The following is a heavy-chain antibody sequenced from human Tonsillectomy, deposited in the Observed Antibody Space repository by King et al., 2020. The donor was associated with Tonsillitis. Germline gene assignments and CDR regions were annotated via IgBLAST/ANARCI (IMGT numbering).Heavy chain of an antibody. V-gene: IGHV3-23*04. D-gene: IGHD2-2*02. CDR3: AKDGCSSTSCYTYKYYYYYYMDV. CDR1: GFTFSSYA. CDR2: ISGSGGST. Sequence: VQLVESGGGLVQPGGSLRLSCAASGFTFSSYAMSWVRQAPGKGLEWVSAISGSGGSTYYADSVKGRFTISRANSKNTLYLQMNSLRAEDTAVYYCAKDGCSSTSCYTYKYYYYYYMDVWGKGTTVTVSS. J-gene: IGHJ6*03.